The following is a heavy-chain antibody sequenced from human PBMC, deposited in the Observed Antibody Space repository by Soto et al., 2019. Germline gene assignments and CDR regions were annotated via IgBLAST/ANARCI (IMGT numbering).Heavy chain of an antibody. J-gene: IGHJ5*02. Sequence: ASVKVSCKASGYTFTSYAMHWVRQAPGQRLEWMGGIIPILGIANYAQKFQGRVTIIADKSTSTAYMELSSLRSEDTALYYCARDSGIAVAGLNWFDPWGQGTLVTVSS. CDR1: GYTFTSYA. V-gene: IGHV1-69*10. D-gene: IGHD6-19*01. CDR2: IIPILGIA. CDR3: ARDSGIAVAGLNWFDP.